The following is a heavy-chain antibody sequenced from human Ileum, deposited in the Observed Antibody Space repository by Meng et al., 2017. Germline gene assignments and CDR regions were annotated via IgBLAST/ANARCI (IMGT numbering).Heavy chain of an antibody. J-gene: IGHJ4*02. CDR2: ISYSGTT. V-gene: IGHV4-59*01. D-gene: IGHD1-26*01. CDR3: ARFRSGSYSDY. CDR1: GGSISGFY. Sequence: QVQLQASGPGLVKPSETLSLTCTVSGGSISGFYWSWIRQPPGQGLEWIGFISYSGTTNYNPSLKSRVTISVDTSKNQFSLKLSSVTAADTAVYYCARFRSGSYSDYWGQGTLVTVSS.